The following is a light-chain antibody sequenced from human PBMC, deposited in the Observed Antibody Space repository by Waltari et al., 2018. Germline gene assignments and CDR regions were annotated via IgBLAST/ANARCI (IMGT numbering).Light chain of an antibody. J-gene: IGKJ1*01. CDR3: HQYNNWPPGGT. V-gene: IGKV3-15*01. CDR1: QSVGIN. Sequence: EIVMTQSPAALSVSPGERATLSCRASQSVGINLAWDQQKPGQAPRLLIPTASTRATGIPARCSGSGSGTEFTLTINSLQSEDSAIYYCHQYNNWPPGGTFGQGTKVELK. CDR2: TAS.